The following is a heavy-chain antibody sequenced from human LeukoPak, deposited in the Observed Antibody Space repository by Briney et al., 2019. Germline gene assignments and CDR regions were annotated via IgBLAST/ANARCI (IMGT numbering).Heavy chain of an antibody. J-gene: IGHJ3*02. CDR2: IYYSGST. CDR3: ARQRWGDGLDPLFDI. CDR1: GGSISSSSYY. D-gene: IGHD3-16*01. V-gene: IGHV4-39*01. Sequence: SETLSLTCTVSGGSISSSSYYWGWIRQPPGKGLEWIGSIYYSGSTYYNPSLKSRVTIFVDTSKNQFSLKLSSVTAADTAVYYCARQRWGDGLDPLFDIWGQGTMVTVSS.